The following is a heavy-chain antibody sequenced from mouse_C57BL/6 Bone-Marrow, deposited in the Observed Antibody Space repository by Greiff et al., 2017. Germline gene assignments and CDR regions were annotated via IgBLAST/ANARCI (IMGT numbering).Heavy chain of an antibody. CDR1: GYAFTNYL. CDR2: INPGSGST. CDR3: ARWDYGSSTDY. Sequence: VQLQESGAELVRPGTSVKVSCKATGYAFTNYLIEWVKQRPGHGLEWIGVINPGSGSTNYNEKFKGKATLTADKSSTTAYMQRSSTTSEDSAVYFCARWDYGSSTDYWGQGTTLTVSS. J-gene: IGHJ2*01. V-gene: IGHV1-54*01. D-gene: IGHD1-1*01.